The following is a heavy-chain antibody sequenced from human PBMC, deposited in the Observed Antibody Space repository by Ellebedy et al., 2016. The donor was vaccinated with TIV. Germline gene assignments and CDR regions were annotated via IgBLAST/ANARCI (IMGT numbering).Heavy chain of an antibody. J-gene: IGHJ4*02. Sequence: GESLKISCAASGFTFSSYAMSWVRQAPGKGLEWVSSITGTTYHANSVKGRFTISRDNSKNTLYLQMNSLRAEDTAVYYCAKSGHYYDSSGYYYFDYWGQGTLVTVSS. CDR3: AKSGHYYDSSGYYYFDY. D-gene: IGHD3-22*01. CDR2: ITGTT. CDR1: GFTFSSYA. V-gene: IGHV3-23*01.